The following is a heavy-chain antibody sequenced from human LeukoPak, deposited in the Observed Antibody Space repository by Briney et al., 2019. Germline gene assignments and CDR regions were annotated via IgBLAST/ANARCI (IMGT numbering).Heavy chain of an antibody. CDR2: ISAYNGNT. J-gene: IGHJ6*03. CDR1: GYTFTSYG. V-gene: IGHV1-18*01. D-gene: IGHD2-15*01. Sequence: ASVKVSCKASGYTFTSYGISWVRQAPGQGLEWMGWISAYNGNTNYAQKLQGRVTMTTDTSTSTAYMELRSLRSDDTAVYYCARDSTPLCYYYYYMDVWGKGTTVTVSS. CDR3: ARDSTPLCYYYYYMDV.